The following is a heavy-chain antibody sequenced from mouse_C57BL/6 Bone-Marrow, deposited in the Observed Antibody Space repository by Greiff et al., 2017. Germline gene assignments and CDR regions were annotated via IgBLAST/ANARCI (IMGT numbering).Heavy chain of an antibody. Sequence: VQLKESGPGLVQPSQSLSITCTVSGFSLTSYGVHWVRQSPGKGLEWLGVIWRGGSTDYNAAFMSRLSITKDNSKSQVFFKMNSLQDDDTAIYYSAKRYGSSPSYAMDYWGQGTSVTVSS. D-gene: IGHD1-1*01. CDR2: IWRGGST. V-gene: IGHV2-5*01. CDR1: GFSLTSYG. CDR3: AKRYGSSPSYAMDY. J-gene: IGHJ4*01.